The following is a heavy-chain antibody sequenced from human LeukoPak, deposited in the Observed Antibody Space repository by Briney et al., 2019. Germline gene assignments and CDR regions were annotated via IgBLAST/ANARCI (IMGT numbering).Heavy chain of an antibody. CDR2: ISGNGSIM. J-gene: IGHJ4*02. V-gene: IGHV3-48*02. Sequence: GGSLRLSRAASGFTFSRYSMNWVRQAPGKGLEWVSYISGNGSIMYYADSVKGRFTISRDNAKNSLYLQMNSLRDEDTAVYYCARGPPPIVVIPTGSDYWGQGTLVTVSS. D-gene: IGHD2-2*01. CDR1: GFTFSRYS. CDR3: ARGPPPIVVIPTGSDY.